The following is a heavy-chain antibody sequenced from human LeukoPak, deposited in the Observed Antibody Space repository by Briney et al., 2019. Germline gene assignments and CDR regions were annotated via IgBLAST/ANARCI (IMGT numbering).Heavy chain of an antibody. J-gene: IGHJ4*02. CDR2: IYYSGST. CDR1: GGSTSSYY. V-gene: IGHV4-59*01. D-gene: IGHD6-19*01. Sequence: SETLSLTCTVSGGSTSSYYWSWIRQPPGKGLEWIGYIYYSGSTNYNPSLKSRVTISVDTSKNQFSLKLSSVTAADTAVYYCARGYSSGWYSYYFDYWGQGTLVTVSS. CDR3: ARGYSSGWYSYYFDY.